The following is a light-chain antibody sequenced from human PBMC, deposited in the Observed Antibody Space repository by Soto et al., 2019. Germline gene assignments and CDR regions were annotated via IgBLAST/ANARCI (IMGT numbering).Light chain of an antibody. CDR1: QSINSW. V-gene: IGKV1-5*01. CDR3: HSRA. Sequence: DIQMTQSPSTLSASVGDRVTITCRASQSINSWLAWYQQKPGKAPQILIYDASTLKNGVPSRFSASGSGTEFTLIISSLQPDGFAPYYCHSRAFGQGTRLEIK. J-gene: IGKJ5*01. CDR2: DAS.